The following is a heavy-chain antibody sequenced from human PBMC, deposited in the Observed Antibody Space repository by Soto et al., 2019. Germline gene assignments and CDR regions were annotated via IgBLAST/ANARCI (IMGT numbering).Heavy chain of an antibody. CDR2: ISAYNGNT. CDR3: ARDKGPYGDYPNCFDP. V-gene: IGHV1-18*01. CDR1: GYTFTSYG. D-gene: IGHD4-17*01. J-gene: IGHJ5*02. Sequence: QVQLVQSGAEVKKPGASVKVSCKASGYTFTSYGISWVRQAPGQGLEWMGWISAYNGNTNYAQKLQGRVTMTTDTSTSKAYMELRRLRSDDTAVYYCARDKGPYGDYPNCFDPWGQGTLVTVSS.